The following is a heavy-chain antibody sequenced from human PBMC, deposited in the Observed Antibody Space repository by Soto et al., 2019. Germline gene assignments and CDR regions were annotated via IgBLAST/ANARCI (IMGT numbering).Heavy chain of an antibody. J-gene: IGHJ6*02. CDR1: GYTFTSCY. D-gene: IGHD6-19*01. Sequence: GASVKVSCKASGYTFTSCYMHWVRQAPGQGLEWMGIINPSGGSTSYAQKFQGRVTMTRDTSTSTVYMELSSLRSEDTAVYYCARGAVAGLYYYYYGMDVWGQGTTVTVSS. CDR2: INPSGGST. CDR3: ARGAVAGLYYYYYGMDV. V-gene: IGHV1-46*01.